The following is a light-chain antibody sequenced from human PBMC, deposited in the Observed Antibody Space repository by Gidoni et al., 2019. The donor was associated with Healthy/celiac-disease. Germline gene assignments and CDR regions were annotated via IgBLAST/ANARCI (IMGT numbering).Light chain of an antibody. CDR2: GAS. CDR3: QVLFT. Sequence: QKPGQAPRLLIYGASSRATGIPDRFSGSGSGTDFTLTISRLEPEDFAGYYCQVLFTFXPXTKVDIK. J-gene: IGKJ3*01. V-gene: IGKV3-20*01.